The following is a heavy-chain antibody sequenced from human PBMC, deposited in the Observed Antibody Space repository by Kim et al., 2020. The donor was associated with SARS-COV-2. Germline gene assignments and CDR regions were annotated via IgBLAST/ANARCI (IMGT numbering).Heavy chain of an antibody. CDR1: GFTFSTYN. D-gene: IGHD6-6*01. V-gene: IGHV3-48*02. J-gene: IGHJ4*02. Sequence: GASLRLSCAASGFTFSTYNMKWVRQAPGKGLEWVAYISSSSSTIYYADSVKGRFTVSRDNAKNSLYLQMNSLRDEDTAVYYCAARLDYWGQGTLVTVSS. CDR2: ISSSSSTI. CDR3: AARLDY.